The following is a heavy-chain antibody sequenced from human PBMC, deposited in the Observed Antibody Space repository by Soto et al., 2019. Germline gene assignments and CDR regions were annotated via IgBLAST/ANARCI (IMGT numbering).Heavy chain of an antibody. Sequence: SETLSLTCAVYGGSFSGYYWSWIRQPPGKGLEWIGEINHSGSTNYNPSLKSRVTISVDTSKNQFSLKLSSVTAADTAVYYCARKKRMTTVSYYYYYMDVWGKGTTVTVSS. V-gene: IGHV4-34*01. J-gene: IGHJ6*03. D-gene: IGHD4-17*01. CDR2: INHSGST. CDR1: GGSFSGYY. CDR3: ARKKRMTTVSYYYYYMDV.